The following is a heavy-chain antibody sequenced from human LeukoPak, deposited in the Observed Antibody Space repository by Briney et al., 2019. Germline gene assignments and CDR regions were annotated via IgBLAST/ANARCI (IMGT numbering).Heavy chain of an antibody. J-gene: IGHJ3*02. V-gene: IGHV4-59*01. D-gene: IGHD7-27*01. CDR3: ARWGHQRGPNAFDI. CDR1: GGSIRNYY. Sequence: PSETLSLTCTVSGGSIRNYYWSWIRQSPGKELEWVGFIYYSGSTNYNPSLKSRVTISVDTSKNQFSLKLSSVTAADTAVYYCARWGHQRGPNAFDIWGQGTMVTVSS. CDR2: IYYSGST.